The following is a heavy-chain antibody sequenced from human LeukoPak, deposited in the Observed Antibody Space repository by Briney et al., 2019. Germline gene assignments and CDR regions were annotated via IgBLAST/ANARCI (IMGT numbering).Heavy chain of an antibody. Sequence: SETLSLTCAVYGGSFSGYYWSWIRQPPGKGLEWIGEINHSGSTNYNPSLKSRVTISVDTSQNQFSLKLSSVTAADTAMYYCARGRDGSGSSYPLDYWGQGTLVTVSS. CDR1: GGSFSGYY. D-gene: IGHD3-10*01. V-gene: IGHV4-34*01. CDR2: INHSGST. J-gene: IGHJ4*02. CDR3: ARGRDGSGSSYPLDY.